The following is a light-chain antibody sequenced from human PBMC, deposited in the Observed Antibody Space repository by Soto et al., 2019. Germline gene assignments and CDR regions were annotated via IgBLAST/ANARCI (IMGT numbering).Light chain of an antibody. CDR1: SSDVGAYNY. V-gene: IGLV2-14*01. Sequence: QSVLTQPASVSGSPGQSITISCTGTSSDVGAYNYVSWYQQHPGKAPKLMIYEVTNRPSGVSSRFSGSKSDNTASLTISGLQAEDEADYYCSSYTSISFYVFGPAPKVTV. J-gene: IGLJ1*01. CDR2: EVT. CDR3: SSYTSISFYV.